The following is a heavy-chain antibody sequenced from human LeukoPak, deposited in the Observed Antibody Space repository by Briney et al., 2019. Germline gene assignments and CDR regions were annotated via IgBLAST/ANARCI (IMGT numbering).Heavy chain of an antibody. D-gene: IGHD5-24*01. CDR3: AKQGDNSGLDY. Sequence: GGSLRLSCAASGFTFSSYGMHWVRQAPGKGLEWVAVISDDGGDKYYADSVKGRFTISRDNSKNTLYLQMNSLRAEDTAVYYCAKQGDNSGLDYWGQGTLVTVSS. CDR2: ISDDGGDK. J-gene: IGHJ4*02. CDR1: GFTFSSYG. V-gene: IGHV3-30*18.